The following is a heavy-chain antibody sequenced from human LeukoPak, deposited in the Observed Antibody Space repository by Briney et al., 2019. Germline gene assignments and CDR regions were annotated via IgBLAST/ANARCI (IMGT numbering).Heavy chain of an antibody. D-gene: IGHD2-15*01. Sequence: TGGTLRLSCVASGLTFSNYGISWVRQAPGKGLEWVSAISSTGGTTYYADSVKGHFTISRDNSKNTVCLQMNSLSAENTAVYYCAKNGDRGAYCSGGTCYPYYYYYMDVWGKGTTVTISS. CDR3: AKNGDRGAYCSGGTCYPYYYYYMDV. CDR1: GLTFSNYG. J-gene: IGHJ6*03. CDR2: ISSTGGTT. V-gene: IGHV3-23*01.